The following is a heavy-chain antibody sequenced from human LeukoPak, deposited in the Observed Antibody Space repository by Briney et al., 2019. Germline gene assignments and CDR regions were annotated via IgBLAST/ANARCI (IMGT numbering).Heavy chain of an antibody. CDR3: ARSIRPPYSSSWNYYYYMDV. CDR2: IYHSGST. J-gene: IGHJ6*03. D-gene: IGHD6-13*01. Sequence: PSETLSLTCTVSGGSISSSSYYWGWIRQPPGKGLEWIGEIYHSGSTNYNPSLKSRVTISVDKSKNQFSLKLSSVTAADTAVYYCARSIRPPYSSSWNYYYYMDVWGKGTTVTVSS. V-gene: IGHV4-39*07. CDR1: GGSISSSSYY.